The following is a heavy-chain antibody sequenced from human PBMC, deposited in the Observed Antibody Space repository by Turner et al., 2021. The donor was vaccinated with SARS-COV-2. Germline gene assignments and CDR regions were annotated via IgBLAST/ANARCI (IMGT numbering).Heavy chain of an antibody. CDR1: GFTFRSYR. Sequence: EVQLVESGGGLVKPGVSLRLSCPASGFTFRSYRMNWVRQAPGKVREWVSSISSSSSYIYNADSVKGRFTNSRDNAKNSLYLQMNRLRAEDTAVYYCARDHRPIIVPAAKRAGSYYYGMDVWGQGTTVTVSS. J-gene: IGHJ6*02. D-gene: IGHD2-2*01. CDR3: ARDHRPIIVPAAKRAGSYYYGMDV. V-gene: IGHV3-21*01. CDR2: ISSSSSYI.